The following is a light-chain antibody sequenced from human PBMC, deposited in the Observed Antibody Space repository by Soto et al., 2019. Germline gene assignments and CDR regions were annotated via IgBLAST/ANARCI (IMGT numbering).Light chain of an antibody. Sequence: QSALTQPPSVSGSPGQSVTISCTGTSNDVGGYNFVSWYQQHPDKVPKLFIYDVSQRPSGVPDRFSGSKSGNTASLTLSGLQAEDEADYYCSSYAGSYTLVFGGGTKLTVL. J-gene: IGLJ2*01. CDR3: SSYAGSYTLV. CDR1: SNDVGGYNF. CDR2: DVS. V-gene: IGLV2-11*01.